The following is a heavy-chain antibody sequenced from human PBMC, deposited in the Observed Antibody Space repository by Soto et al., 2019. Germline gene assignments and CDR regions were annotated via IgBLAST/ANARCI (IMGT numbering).Heavy chain of an antibody. J-gene: IGHJ4*02. Sequence: QLQLQESGPGLVEPSETLSLPCTVSGGSVSSSSYYWGWIGQSPGKGLEWIGSIYFSGSAYSNPSLESRVTLSVNTSKNHFSLKLTSVTAADTAVYYCARRHQLRPFAYWGQGTLVTVSS. CDR1: GGSVSSSSYY. CDR3: ARRHQLRPFAY. CDR2: IYFSGSA. V-gene: IGHV4-39*02. D-gene: IGHD6-6*01.